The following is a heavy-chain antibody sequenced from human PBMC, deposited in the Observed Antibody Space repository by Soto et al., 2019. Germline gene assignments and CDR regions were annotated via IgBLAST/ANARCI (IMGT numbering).Heavy chain of an antibody. V-gene: IGHV3-30-3*01. J-gene: IGHJ4*02. CDR1: GFTFSSYA. CDR2: ISYDGSNK. D-gene: IGHD6-19*01. Sequence: QVQLVESGGGVVQPGRSLRLSCAASGFTFSSYAMHWVRQAPGKGLEWVAVISYDGSNKYYADSVKGRFTISRDNSMNTLYLQMNSLSAEDTAVYYCARDGVSSGWTEIDYWGQGTLVTVSS. CDR3: ARDGVSSGWTEIDY.